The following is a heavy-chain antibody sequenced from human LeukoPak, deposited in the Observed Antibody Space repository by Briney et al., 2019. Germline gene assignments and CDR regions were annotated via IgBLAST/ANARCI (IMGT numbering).Heavy chain of an antibody. CDR1: GGSFSNYY. V-gene: IGHV4-59*01. CDR3: ARDDDLQAFDI. CDR2: IYYSGST. D-gene: IGHD3-3*01. J-gene: IGHJ3*02. Sequence: SETLSLTCAVYGGSFSNYYWSWIRQPPGKGLEWIGYIYYSGSTNYNPSLKSRVTISVDTSKNQFSLKLSSVTAADTAVYYCARDDDLQAFDIWGQGTMVTVSS.